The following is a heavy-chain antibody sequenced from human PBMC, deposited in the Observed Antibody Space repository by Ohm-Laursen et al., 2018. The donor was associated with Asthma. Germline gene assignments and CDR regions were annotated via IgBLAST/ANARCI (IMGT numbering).Heavy chain of an antibody. V-gene: IGHV4-31*11. CDR1: GGSISSGGYS. CDR3: ARDRRMLTGQNSYYFDY. CDR2: IYYSGST. D-gene: IGHD7-27*01. Sequence: TLSLTCVVSGGSISSGGYSRSWIRQPPGKGLEWIGYIYYSGSTYYNPSLKSRVTISVDTSKNQFSLKLSSVTAADTAVYYCARDRRMLTGQNSYYFDYWGQGTLVTVSS. J-gene: IGHJ4*02.